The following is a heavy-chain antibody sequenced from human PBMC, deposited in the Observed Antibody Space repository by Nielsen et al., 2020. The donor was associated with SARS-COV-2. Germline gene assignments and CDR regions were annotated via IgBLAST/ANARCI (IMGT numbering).Heavy chain of an antibody. J-gene: IGHJ6*02. CDR2: ISGTGVGT. Sequence: GESLKISCAASGFSFSNYAMSWVRQAPGKGREWVSSISGTGVGTYYADSVKGRFTISRDNSKNTLYLQMNSLRAEDTAVYYCAKDAYYYGRWGQGTTITVSS. CDR1: GFSFSNYA. V-gene: IGHV3-23*01. CDR3: AKDAYYYGR. D-gene: IGHD3-10*01.